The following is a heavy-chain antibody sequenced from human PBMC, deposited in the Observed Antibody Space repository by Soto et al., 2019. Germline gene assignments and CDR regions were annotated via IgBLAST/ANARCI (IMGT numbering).Heavy chain of an antibody. CDR2: IYYSGGT. V-gene: IGHV4-61*01. J-gene: IGHJ6*02. D-gene: IGHD3-9*01. Sequence: PSETLSLTCTVSGGSVSSGSYYWSWIRQPPGKGLEWIGYIYYSGGTNYNPSLKSRVTISVDTSKNQFSLKLSSVTAADTAVYYCARDRYYDILTGYYTGYYYYGMDVWGQGTTVTVSS. CDR1: GGSVSSGSYY. CDR3: ARDRYYDILTGYYTGYYYYGMDV.